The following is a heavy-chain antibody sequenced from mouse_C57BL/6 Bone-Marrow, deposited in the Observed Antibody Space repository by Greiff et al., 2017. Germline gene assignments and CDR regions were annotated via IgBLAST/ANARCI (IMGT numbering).Heavy chain of an antibody. D-gene: IGHD1-1*01. V-gene: IGHV1-47*01. CDR2: FHPYNDDT. CDR1: GYTFTTYP. CDR3: ARRYYGSSHWYCDV. J-gene: IGHJ1*03. Sequence: QVQLKQSGAELVKPGASVKMSCKASGYTFTTYPIEWMKQNHGKSLEWIGNFHPYNDDTKYNEKFKGKATLTVEKSSSTVYLELSRLTSDDSAVYFCARRYYGSSHWYCDVWGTGTTVTVSS.